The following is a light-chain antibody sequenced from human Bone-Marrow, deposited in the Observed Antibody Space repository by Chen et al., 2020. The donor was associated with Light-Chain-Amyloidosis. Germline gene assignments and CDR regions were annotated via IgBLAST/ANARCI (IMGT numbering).Light chain of an antibody. Sequence: SVLTQPPSPSRTPRQRGPIPCSGSTSNIGSNYVSWDQQLPGTAPKLLIYRNNQRPSGVPDRFSGSKSGTSASLAISGLRSEDEADYYCAAWDDSLSGRVFGGGTKLTVL. CDR3: AAWDDSLSGRV. V-gene: IGLV1-47*01. J-gene: IGLJ3*02. CDR2: RNN. CDR1: TSNIGSNY.